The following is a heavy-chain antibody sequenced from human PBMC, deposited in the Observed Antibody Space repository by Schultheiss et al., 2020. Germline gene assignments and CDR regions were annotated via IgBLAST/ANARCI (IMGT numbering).Heavy chain of an antibody. J-gene: IGHJ4*02. CDR3: TTRGLYCSSTSCRYGDY. CDR1: GFPFTDAF. Sequence: GGSLRLSCAASGFPFTDAFMNWVRQTPGKGLEWVGFIRSKAYGGTTEYAASVKGRFTISRDDSKSIAYLQMNSLKTEDTAVYYCTTRGLYCSSTSCRYGDYWGQGTLVTVSS. V-gene: IGHV3-49*04. CDR2: IRSKAYGGTT. D-gene: IGHD2-2*01.